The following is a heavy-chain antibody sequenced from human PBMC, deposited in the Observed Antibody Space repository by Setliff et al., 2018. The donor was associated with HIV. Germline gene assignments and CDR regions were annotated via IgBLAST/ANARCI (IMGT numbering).Heavy chain of an antibody. CDR1: GFTFSDAW. CDR2: IKNRANGGTT. J-gene: IGHJ4*02. D-gene: IGHD6-19*01. Sequence: GGSLRLSCAASGFTFSDAWMSWVRQAPGKGLEWVARIKNRANGGTTHYAAPVNGRFTISRDDSKNTLYLQMNSLKTEDTAVYYFSTDLPSSGFFLDYWGQGTLVTVSS. V-gene: IGHV3-15*01. CDR3: STDLPSSGFFLDY.